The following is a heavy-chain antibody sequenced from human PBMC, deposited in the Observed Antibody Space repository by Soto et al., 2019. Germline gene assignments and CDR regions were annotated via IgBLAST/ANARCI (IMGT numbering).Heavy chain of an antibody. CDR1: GFTFSNAW. D-gene: IGHD4-17*01. J-gene: IGHJ4*02. CDR2: IKSKTDGGTT. Sequence: EVQLVESGGGLVQPGGSLRLSCAASGFTFSNAWMSWVRQAPGKGLEWVGRIKSKTDGGTTDYAAPVKGRFTISRDDSKNTLYLQMNSLKTEDTAVYYCTTGADYGDYYFDYWGQGTLVTVSS. V-gene: IGHV3-15*01. CDR3: TTGADYGDYYFDY.